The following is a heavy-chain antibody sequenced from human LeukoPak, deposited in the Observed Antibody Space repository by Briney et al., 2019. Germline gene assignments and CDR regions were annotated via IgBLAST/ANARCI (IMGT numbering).Heavy chain of an antibody. J-gene: IGHJ4*02. V-gene: IGHV3-23*01. Sequence: GSLRLSCAASGSTFSSYAMSWVRRAPGKGLEWVSAISGSGGSTYYADSVKGRFTISRDNSKNTLYLKMNSLRAEDTAVYYCAKGYYGSGSYYKRLMYYFDYWGQGTLVTVSS. D-gene: IGHD3-10*01. CDR3: AKGYYGSGSYYKRLMYYFDY. CDR1: GSTFSSYA. CDR2: ISGSGGST.